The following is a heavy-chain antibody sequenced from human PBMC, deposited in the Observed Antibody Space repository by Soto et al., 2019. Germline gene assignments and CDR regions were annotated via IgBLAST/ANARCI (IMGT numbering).Heavy chain of an antibody. CDR3: ARDLTLLYGDYSQLENWFDP. J-gene: IGHJ5*02. CDR1: GCTLSQYA. V-gene: IGHV3-30*03. D-gene: IGHD4-17*01. Sequence: GGSLRLSCAASGCTLSQYAMYWVSQAPGKGLEWVAVISYDGANTNYAGSVKGRFTISRDNSKNTLYLQMNSLRAEDTAVYYCARDLTLLYGDYSQLENWFDPWGQGTLVTVSS. CDR2: ISYDGANT.